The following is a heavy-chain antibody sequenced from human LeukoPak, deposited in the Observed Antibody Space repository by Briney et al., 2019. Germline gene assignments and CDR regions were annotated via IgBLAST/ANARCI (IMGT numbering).Heavy chain of an antibody. J-gene: IGHJ4*02. CDR3: ANDYYDISFGNYFDY. V-gene: IGHV3-43D*03. D-gene: IGHD3-22*01. Sequence: QAGGSLRLSCAASGFTFDDYAMHWVRQAPGKGLEWVSLISWDGGSTYYADSVKGRFTISRDNSKNSLYLQMNSLRADDTALYYCANDYYDISFGNYFDYWGQGTLVTVSS. CDR1: GFTFDDYA. CDR2: ISWDGGST.